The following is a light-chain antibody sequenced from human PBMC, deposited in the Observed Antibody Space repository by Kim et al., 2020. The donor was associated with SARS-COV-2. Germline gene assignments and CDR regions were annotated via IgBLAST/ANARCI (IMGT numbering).Light chain of an antibody. V-gene: IGKV3-20*01. CDR2: GTS. Sequence: EIVLTQSPGTLSLSPGERATLSCRASQSIRSNYLAWYQQKSGQAPRLLIYGTSRRATGIPDRFSGRGSGTDFTLTISRLEPEDFAVYYCQQLETFGQGTKVDIK. J-gene: IGKJ1*01. CDR1: QSIRSNY. CDR3: QQLET.